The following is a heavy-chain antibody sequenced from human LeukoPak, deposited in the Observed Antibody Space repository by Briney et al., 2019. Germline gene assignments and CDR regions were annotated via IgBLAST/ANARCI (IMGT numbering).Heavy chain of an antibody. J-gene: IGHJ4*02. CDR3: AREIAVAGRTYYFDY. D-gene: IGHD6-19*01. CDR1: GGSITNNY. Sequence: SETLSLTCTVSGGSITNNYWSWIRQSPGKGLEWIGYIYDSGSANYNPSLKSRISISVDTSKNQFSLKLSSVTAADTAVYYCAREIAVAGRTYYFDYWGQGTLVTVSS. V-gene: IGHV4-59*12. CDR2: IYDSGSA.